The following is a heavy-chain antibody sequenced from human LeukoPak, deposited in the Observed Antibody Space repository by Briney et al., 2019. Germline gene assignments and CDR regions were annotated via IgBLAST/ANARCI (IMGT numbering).Heavy chain of an antibody. CDR3: ATYRQVLLPFES. CDR1: GFTFSNYS. CDR2: IFPSGGEI. V-gene: IGHV3-21*04. D-gene: IGHD2-8*02. Sequence: GGSLRLSCAASGFTFSNYSMNWVRQAPGKGLEWVSSIFPSGGEIHYADSVRGRFTISRDNSKSTLSLQMNSLRAEDTAIYYCATYRQVLLPFESWGQGTLVTVSS. J-gene: IGHJ4*02.